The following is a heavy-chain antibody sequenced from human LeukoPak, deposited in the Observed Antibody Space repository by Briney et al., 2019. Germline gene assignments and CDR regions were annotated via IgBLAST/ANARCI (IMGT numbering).Heavy chain of an antibody. CDR1: GFTFSDYG. CDR2: VSYGGNNK. CDR3: AKDGLNYGDYGYFFDS. J-gene: IGHJ4*02. D-gene: IGHD4-17*01. V-gene: IGHV3-30*18. Sequence: GGSLRLSCAASGFTFSDYGMHWVRQAPGKGLEWVATVSYGGNNKYYADSVKGRFTISRDNSKNTVDLQMDSLRSEDTAVYYCAKDGLNYGDYGYFFDSWGQGTLVAVSS.